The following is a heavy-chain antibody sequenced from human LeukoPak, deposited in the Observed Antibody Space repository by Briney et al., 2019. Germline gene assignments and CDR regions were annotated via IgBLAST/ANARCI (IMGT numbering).Heavy chain of an antibody. D-gene: IGHD5-18*01. Sequence: AAVKVSCKASGYTFTGYYMHWVRQAPGQGLEWMGWINPNSGGTNYAQKFQGRVTMTRDTSISTAYMELSRLRSDDTAVYYCARDIVMVTYWFDPWGQGTLVTVSS. CDR1: GYTFTGYY. CDR2: INPNSGGT. CDR3: ARDIVMVTYWFDP. V-gene: IGHV1-2*02. J-gene: IGHJ5*02.